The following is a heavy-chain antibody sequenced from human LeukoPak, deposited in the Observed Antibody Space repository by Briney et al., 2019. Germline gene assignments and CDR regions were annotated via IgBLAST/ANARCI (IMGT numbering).Heavy chain of an antibody. D-gene: IGHD3-22*01. Sequence: SETLSLTCAVYGGSFSGYYWSWIRQPPGKGLEWIGEINHSGSTNYNPSLKSRVTISVDTSKNQFSLKLSSVTAADTAVYYCASLWGSSGFDYWGQGTLVTVSS. CDR3: ASLWGSSGFDY. J-gene: IGHJ4*02. CDR1: GGSFSGYY. CDR2: INHSGST. V-gene: IGHV4-34*01.